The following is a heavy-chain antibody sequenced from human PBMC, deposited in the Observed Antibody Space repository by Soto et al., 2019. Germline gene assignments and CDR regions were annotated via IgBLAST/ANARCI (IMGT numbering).Heavy chain of an antibody. CDR2: IWYDGSNK. J-gene: IGHJ6*03. CDR1: GFTFSSYG. Sequence: GGSLRLSCAASGFTFSSYGMHWVCQAPGKGLEWVAVIWYDGSNKYYADSVKGRFTISRDNSKNTLYLQMNSLRAEDTAVYYCASQYSGYDYPDYYYYYMDVWGKGTTVTVSS. D-gene: IGHD5-12*01. CDR3: ASQYSGYDYPDYYYYYMDV. V-gene: IGHV3-33*01.